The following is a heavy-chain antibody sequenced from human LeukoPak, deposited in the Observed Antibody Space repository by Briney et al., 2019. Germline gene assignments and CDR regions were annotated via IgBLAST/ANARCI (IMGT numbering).Heavy chain of an antibody. CDR1: GFTFSSYA. Sequence: GRSLRLSCAASGFTFSSYAMHWVRQAPGKGLEWVAVISYDGSNKYYADSVKGRFTISRDNSKNTLYLQMNSLRAEDTAVYYCARDSRYYYDSSGYYGEYYYYGMDVWGQGTTVTVSS. CDR2: ISYDGSNK. J-gene: IGHJ6*02. D-gene: IGHD3-22*01. CDR3: ARDSRYYYDSSGYYGEYYYYGMDV. V-gene: IGHV3-30-3*01.